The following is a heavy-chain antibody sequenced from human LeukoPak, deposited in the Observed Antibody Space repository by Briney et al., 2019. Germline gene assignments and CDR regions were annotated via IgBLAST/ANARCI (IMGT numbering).Heavy chain of an antibody. CDR2: LDPEDGET. CDR1: GYTLTELS. V-gene: IGHV1-24*01. CDR3: AILVGATDLFDY. Sequence: ASVKVSCKVSGYTLTELSMHWVRQAPGKGLEWMGGLDPEDGETIYAQKFQGRVTMTEDTSTDTAYMELSSLRSEDTAVYYCAILVGATDLFDYWGQGTLVTVSS. J-gene: IGHJ4*02. D-gene: IGHD1-26*01.